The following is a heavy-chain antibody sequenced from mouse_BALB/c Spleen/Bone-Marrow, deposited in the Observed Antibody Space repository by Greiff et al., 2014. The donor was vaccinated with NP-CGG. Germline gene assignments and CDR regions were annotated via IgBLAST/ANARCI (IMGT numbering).Heavy chain of an antibody. CDR1: GFSLTNYG. CDR3: ARDGYYVVMDY. J-gene: IGHJ4*01. Sequence: VQRVESGPGLVAPSQSLSITCTVSGFSLTNYGVHWVRQPPGKGLEWLGVIWAGGSTNYNSALMSRLSITKDNSKNQVFLKMNSLQTADTAMYYCARDGYYVVMDYWGQGTSVTVSS. V-gene: IGHV2-9*02. CDR2: IWAGGST. D-gene: IGHD2-3*01.